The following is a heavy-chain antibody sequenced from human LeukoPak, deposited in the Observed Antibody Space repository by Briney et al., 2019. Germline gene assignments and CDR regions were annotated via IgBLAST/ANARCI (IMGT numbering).Heavy chain of an antibody. CDR3: ARDRYYDSSGYRYDAFDI. D-gene: IGHD3-22*01. J-gene: IGHJ3*02. CDR1: GGSISSYY. V-gene: IGHV4-4*07. Sequence: PSETPSLTCTVSGGSISSYYWSWIRQPAGKGLEWIGRIYTSGSTNYNPSLKSRVTMSVDTSKNQFSLKLSSVTAADTAVYYCARDRYYDSSGYRYDAFDIWGQGTMVTVSS. CDR2: IYTSGST.